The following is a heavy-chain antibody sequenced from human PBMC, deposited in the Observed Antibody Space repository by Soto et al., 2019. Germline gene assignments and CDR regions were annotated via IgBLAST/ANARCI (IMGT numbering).Heavy chain of an antibody. J-gene: IGHJ4*02. CDR1: GFTFSNAW. CDR2: IKSKTDGGTT. Sequence: EVQLVESGGGLVKPGGSLRLSCAASGFTFSNAWMSWVRQAPGKGLEWVGRIKSKTDGGTTDYAAPVKGRFTISRDDSKNTLYLQMNSLKTEDTAVYYCTPDPPWYSRSSPDYWGQGTLVTVSS. V-gene: IGHV3-15*01. D-gene: IGHD6-6*01. CDR3: TPDPPWYSRSSPDY.